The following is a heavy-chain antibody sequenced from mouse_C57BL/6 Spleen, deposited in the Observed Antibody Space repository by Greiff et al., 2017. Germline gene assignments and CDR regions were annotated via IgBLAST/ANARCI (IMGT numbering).Heavy chain of an antibody. V-gene: IGHV5-17*01. D-gene: IGHD2-3*01. Sequence: EVKVVESGGGLVKPGGSLKLSCAASGFAFSDSGMHWVRQAPEKGLEWVAYISSGSSTNYYADTVKGRVTLARDKAKNTLFLQLTSLMSEDTAMYYCARSGYYEYAMDYWGQGTSVTVSA. J-gene: IGHJ4*01. CDR2: ISSGSSTN. CDR1: GFAFSDSG. CDR3: ARSGYYEYAMDY.